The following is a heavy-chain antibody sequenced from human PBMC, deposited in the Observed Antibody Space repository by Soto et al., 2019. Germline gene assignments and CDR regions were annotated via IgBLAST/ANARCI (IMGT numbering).Heavy chain of an antibody. J-gene: IGHJ6*02. CDR2: MNANSGNA. CDR1: GYTFTNYD. V-gene: IGHV1-8*01. CDR3: ARSRRNCTNGVCYNFYGMDV. Sequence: QVQVVQSGAELKKPGASVKVSCKASGYTFTNYDINWVRQASGQGLEWMGWMNANSGNAAYAQKFQGIVTMTRNTSTSTAYMELSSLRSEDTAVYYCARSRRNCTNGVCYNFYGMDVWGQGTTVTVSS. D-gene: IGHD2-8*01.